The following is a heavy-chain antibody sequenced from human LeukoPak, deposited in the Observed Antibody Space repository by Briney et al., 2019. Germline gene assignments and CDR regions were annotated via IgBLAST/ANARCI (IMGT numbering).Heavy chain of an antibody. CDR2: ISYDGSNE. CDR1: GFTFSSYV. V-gene: IGHV3-30*04. D-gene: IGHD2-15*01. CDR3: AKGGGPILKDAFDI. Sequence: GGSLRLSCAASGFTFSSYVMHWVRQAPGKGLEWVAIISYDGSNEYYADSVKGRFTISRDNSKNTVDLQMNSLRAEDTAVYYCAKGGGPILKDAFDIWGQGTLVTVSA. J-gene: IGHJ3*02.